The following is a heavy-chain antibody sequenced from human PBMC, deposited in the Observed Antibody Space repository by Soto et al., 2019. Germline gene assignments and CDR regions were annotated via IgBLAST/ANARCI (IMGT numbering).Heavy chain of an antibody. CDR2: IYYSGST. Sequence: SETLSLTCTVSGGSISSYYWSWIRQPPGKGLEWIGYIYYSGSTNYNPSLKSRVTISVDTSKNQFSLKLSSVTAADTAVYYCARERQLASPLFDYWGQGTLVTVSS. V-gene: IGHV4-59*01. CDR3: ARERQLASPLFDY. CDR1: GGSISSYY. J-gene: IGHJ4*02. D-gene: IGHD6-6*01.